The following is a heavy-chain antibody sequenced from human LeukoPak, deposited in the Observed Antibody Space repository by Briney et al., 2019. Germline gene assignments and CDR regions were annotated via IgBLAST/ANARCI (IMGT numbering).Heavy chain of an antibody. Sequence: ASVKVSCKASGYTFTSYGISWVRQAPGQGLEWMGWISAYNGNTNYAQKLQGRVTMTTDTSTSTAYMELRRLRSDDTAVYYCAKYGSGSYYHNWFDPWGQGTLVTVSS. CDR1: GYTFTSYG. CDR3: AKYGSGSYYHNWFDP. J-gene: IGHJ5*02. CDR2: ISAYNGNT. D-gene: IGHD3-10*01. V-gene: IGHV1-18*01.